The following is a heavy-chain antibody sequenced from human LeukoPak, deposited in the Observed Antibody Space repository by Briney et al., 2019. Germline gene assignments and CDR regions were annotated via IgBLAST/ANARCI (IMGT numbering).Heavy chain of an antibody. Sequence: SETRSLTCTVSGGSISSSSYYWGWIRQPPGKGLEWIGSIYYSGSTYYNPSLKSRVTISVDTSKNQFSLKLSSVTAADTAVYYCATSLYYGQPNWFDPWGQGTLVTVSS. V-gene: IGHV4-39*07. D-gene: IGHD3-10*01. J-gene: IGHJ5*02. CDR2: IYYSGST. CDR1: GGSISSSSYY. CDR3: ATSLYYGQPNWFDP.